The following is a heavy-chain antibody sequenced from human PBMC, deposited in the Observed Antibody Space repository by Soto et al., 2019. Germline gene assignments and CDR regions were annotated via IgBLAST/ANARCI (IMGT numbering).Heavy chain of an antibody. D-gene: IGHD3-3*01. V-gene: IGHV4-39*01. CDR3: ARQLVGITIFEVVIEPLDY. CDR2: IYYSGST. J-gene: IGHJ4*02. Sequence: PSETLSLTCPVSGGSISTSSYSWGWIRQPPGKGQEWIGSIYYSGSTYYNPSLKSRVTISVDTSKNQFSLKLSSVTAADMAVYYCARQLVGITIFEVVIEPLDYWGQGPLVTVSS. CDR1: GGSISTSSYS.